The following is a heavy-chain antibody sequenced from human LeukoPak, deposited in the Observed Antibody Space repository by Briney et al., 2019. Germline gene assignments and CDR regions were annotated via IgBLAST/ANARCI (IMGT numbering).Heavy chain of an antibody. CDR2: IYYSGNT. J-gene: IGHJ4*02. Sequence: PSETLSLTCTVSGGSISSGGYYWSWIRQHPGKGLEWIGYIYYSGNTYYNPSLKSRVTISVDTSKNQFSLKLSSVTAADTAVYYCGYCSGGSCFDFDYWGQGTLVTVSS. V-gene: IGHV4-31*03. CDR1: GGSISSGGYY. CDR3: GYCSGGSCFDFDY. D-gene: IGHD2-15*01.